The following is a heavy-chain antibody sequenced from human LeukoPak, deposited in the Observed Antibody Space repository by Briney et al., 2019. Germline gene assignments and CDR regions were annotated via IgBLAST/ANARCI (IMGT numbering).Heavy chain of an antibody. CDR2: ISSSSTYI. J-gene: IGHJ4*02. D-gene: IGHD5-18*01. CDR3: AKDYGYSYGSLVY. Sequence: GGSLRLSCAASGFIFSSYSMNWVRQAPGKGLEWVSSISSSSTYIYYADSVKGRFTISRDNSKNTLYLQMNSLRAEDTAVYYCAKDYGYSYGSLVYWGQGTLVTVSS. CDR1: GFIFSSYS. V-gene: IGHV3-21*04.